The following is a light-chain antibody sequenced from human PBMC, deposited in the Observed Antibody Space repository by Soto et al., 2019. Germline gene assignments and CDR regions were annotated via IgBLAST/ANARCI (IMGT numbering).Light chain of an antibody. Sequence: MAHSPVTLSVSPGERATLSCRASQRVNINLSWYQQKPGQAPRLLIYGESTRATGIPARLSGSGSGTQFTLTLSSLQSEDFGVYYCQQYNNWPRTFGQGTKVDIK. V-gene: IGKV3-15*01. CDR3: QQYNNWPRT. CDR1: QRVNIN. J-gene: IGKJ1*01. CDR2: GES.